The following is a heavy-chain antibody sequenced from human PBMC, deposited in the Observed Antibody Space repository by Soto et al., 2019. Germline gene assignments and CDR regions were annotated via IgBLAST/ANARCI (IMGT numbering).Heavy chain of an antibody. Sequence: QLQLQESGPGLVKPSETLSLTCTVSGGSISSTTYYWGWIRQPPGKGLEWIGSFSYRGSTYYNPSLKSRLTISVYTSKNQFALKLSSVTAADTAVYYCSRQPFDYGISVSDYWGQGNLVTVAS. J-gene: IGHJ4*02. D-gene: IGHD4-17*01. CDR3: SRQPFDYGISVSDY. CDR2: FSYRGST. CDR1: GGSISSTTYY. V-gene: IGHV4-39*01.